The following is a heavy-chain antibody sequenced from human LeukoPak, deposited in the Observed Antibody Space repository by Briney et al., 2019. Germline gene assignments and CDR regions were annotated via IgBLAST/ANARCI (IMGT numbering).Heavy chain of an antibody. J-gene: IGHJ6*02. D-gene: IGHD3-10*01. CDR1: GGSFSGYY. Sequence: KPSETLSLTCAVYGGSFSGYYWSWIRQPPGKGLEWIGEINHSGSTNYNPSLKSRVTISVDTSKNQFSLKLSSVTAADTAVYYCARASYGSGSWYYYYGVDVWGQGTTVTVSS. CDR2: INHSGST. CDR3: ARASYGSGSWYYYYGVDV. V-gene: IGHV4-34*01.